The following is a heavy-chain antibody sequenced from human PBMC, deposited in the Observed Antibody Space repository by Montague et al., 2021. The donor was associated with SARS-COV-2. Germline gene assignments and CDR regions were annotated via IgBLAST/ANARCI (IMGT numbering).Heavy chain of an antibody. CDR2: IYYSGNT. V-gene: IGHV4-39*01. D-gene: IGHD2-21*02. CDR1: GGSITSSAYY. CDR3: ASLGSPAYCGGDCYLRDSCSAV. Sequence: SETLSLTCTVSGGSITSSAYYWSWIRQSPGKGLEWIGTIYYSGNTYSNPYLKSRLTISMDTTKSQVSLKINSVTAADTAVYFCASLGSPAYCGGDCYLRDSCSAVWGQGTRVTVSS. J-gene: IGHJ6*02.